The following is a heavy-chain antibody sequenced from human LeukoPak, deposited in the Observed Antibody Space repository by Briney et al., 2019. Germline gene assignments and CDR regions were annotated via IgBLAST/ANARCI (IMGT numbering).Heavy chain of an antibody. Sequence: PSETLSLTRSVSGASFSTNYWSWIRQPPGRGLEWIGYVLDSGSTNYNPSLKSRVTISVDTSTKQFSLRLSSVTAADTAVYYCARLYQQSKWKYYYYYMDVWGKGTAVTVSS. D-gene: IGHD1-1*01. CDR3: ARLYQQSKWKYYYYYMDV. CDR1: GASFSTNY. CDR2: VLDSGST. J-gene: IGHJ6*03. V-gene: IGHV4-59*01.